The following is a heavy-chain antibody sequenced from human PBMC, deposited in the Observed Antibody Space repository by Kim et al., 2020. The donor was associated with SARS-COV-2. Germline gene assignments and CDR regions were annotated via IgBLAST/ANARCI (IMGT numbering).Heavy chain of an antibody. D-gene: IGHD6-13*01. Sequence: SETLSLTCTVSGGSISSGDYYWSWIRQPPGKGLEWIGYIYYSGSTYYNPSLKSRVTISVDTSKNQFSLKLSSVTAADTAVYYCARDRNTGYLRGMDVWGQGTTVTVSS. CDR2: IYYSGST. CDR1: GGSISSGDYY. V-gene: IGHV4-30-4*01. CDR3: ARDRNTGYLRGMDV. J-gene: IGHJ6*02.